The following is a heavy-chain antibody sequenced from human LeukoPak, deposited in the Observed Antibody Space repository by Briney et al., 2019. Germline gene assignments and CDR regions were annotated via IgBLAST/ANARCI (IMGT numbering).Heavy chain of an antibody. V-gene: IGHV3-7*01. D-gene: IGHD3-22*01. CDR1: GFTFSSYW. J-gene: IGHJ4*02. CDR2: IKQDGSEK. Sequence: GGSLRLSCATSGFTFSSYWMSWVHQAPGKGLEWVANIKQDGSEKYYVDSVKGRFTISRDNAKNSLYLQMNSLRAEDTAVYYCARERSSGYLDYWGQGTLVTVSS. CDR3: ARERSSGYLDY.